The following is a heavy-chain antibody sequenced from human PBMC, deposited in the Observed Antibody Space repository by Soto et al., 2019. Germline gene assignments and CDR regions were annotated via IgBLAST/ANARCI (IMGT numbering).Heavy chain of an antibody. Sequence: QITLQESGPTLVKPTQTLTLTCTFSGFSLTTSAVAVGWIRQPPGKALEWLAIVYGSDDKFYSPSLRSRLTITKDNSKNQVVLTLTDMDPVDTGTYFCVRRYGPYYFDYWGQGTLVTVSS. V-gene: IGHV2-5*04. CDR2: VYGSDDK. D-gene: IGHD3-9*01. CDR1: GFSLTTSAVA. CDR3: VRRYGPYYFDY. J-gene: IGHJ4*02.